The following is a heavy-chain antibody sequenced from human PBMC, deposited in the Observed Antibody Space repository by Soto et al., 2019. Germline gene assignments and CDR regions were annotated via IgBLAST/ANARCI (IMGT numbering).Heavy chain of an antibody. Sequence: QVQLVQSGDEVKKPGASVKVSCKASGYIFVNYGIAWVRQAPGQGLEWMGWISPYTGNTHSATKVQGRLTMTTDTSTSTADMDLGSLTSDDTAVYYCVMVDNYVTPTPQDVWGQWTTVTVSS. CDR3: VMVDNYVTPTPQDV. V-gene: IGHV1-18*01. CDR2: ISPYTGNT. CDR1: GYIFVNYG. D-gene: IGHD3-16*01. J-gene: IGHJ6*02.